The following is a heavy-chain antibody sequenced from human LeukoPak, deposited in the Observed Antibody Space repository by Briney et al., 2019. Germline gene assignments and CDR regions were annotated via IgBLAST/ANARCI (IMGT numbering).Heavy chain of an antibody. CDR3: AREAEQQLVRGPFDP. V-gene: IGHV3-21*01. CDR1: GFTFSSYS. J-gene: IGHJ5*02. D-gene: IGHD6-13*01. Sequence: GGSLRLSCAASGFTFSSYSMNWVRQAPGKGLEWVSSISSSSYIYYADSVKGRFTISRDNAKNSLYLQMNSLRAEDTAVYYCAREAEQQLVRGPFDPWGQGTLVTVSS. CDR2: ISSSSYI.